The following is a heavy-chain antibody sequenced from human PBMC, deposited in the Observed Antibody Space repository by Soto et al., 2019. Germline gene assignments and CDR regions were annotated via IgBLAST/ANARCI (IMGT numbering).Heavy chain of an antibody. D-gene: IGHD5-12*01. J-gene: IGHJ4*02. V-gene: IGHV1-8*01. Sequence: QVQLVQSGAEVQKPGASVKVSCKASGYTFTTYDINWVRQATGQGLEWMGWMNPNSGDTGYAQKFQGRVALTRNTSISTAYMELSSLRSEDTAVYCCARGRGYDASFDYWGQGTQVTVSS. CDR3: ARGRGYDASFDY. CDR2: MNPNSGDT. CDR1: GYTFTTYD.